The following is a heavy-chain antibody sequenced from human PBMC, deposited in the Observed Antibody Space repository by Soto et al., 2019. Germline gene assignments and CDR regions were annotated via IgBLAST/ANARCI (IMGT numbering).Heavy chain of an antibody. CDR2: INPNSGGT. D-gene: IGHD6-6*01. V-gene: IGHV1-2*02. CDR1: GYTFTGYY. Sequence: ASVKVSCKASGYTFTGYYMHWVRQSLGQGLEWMGWINPNSGGTNYAQKFQCRVTMTRDTSISTAYVELSRLIADDTAGYYCARDRSSSSSFDYRGKGTRVTVSS. CDR3: ARDRSSSSSFDY. J-gene: IGHJ4*02.